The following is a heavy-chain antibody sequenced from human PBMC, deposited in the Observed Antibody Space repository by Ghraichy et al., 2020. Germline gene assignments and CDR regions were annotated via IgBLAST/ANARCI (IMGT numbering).Heavy chain of an antibody. D-gene: IGHD2-15*01. J-gene: IGHJ4*02. CDR3: ARVKTDCGGSCYQPLYYFDY. Sequence: SETLSLTCTVSGGSISSGGYYWSWIRQHPGKGLEWIGYIYYSGSTYYNPSLKSRVTISVDTSKNQFSLKLSSVTAADTAVYYCARVKTDCGGSCYQPLYYFDYWGQGTLVTVSS. CDR1: GGSISSGGYY. V-gene: IGHV4-31*03. CDR2: IYYSGST.